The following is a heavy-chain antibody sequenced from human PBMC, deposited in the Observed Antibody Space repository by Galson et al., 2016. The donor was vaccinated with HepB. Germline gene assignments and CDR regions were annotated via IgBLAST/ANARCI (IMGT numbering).Heavy chain of an antibody. CDR1: GFTCSMYW. Sequence: SLRLSCAASGFTCSMYWMSWVRQAPGKGLEWVANIKQGGREKYYVESVRGRFTISRDNAKNSLFLQMSSLGGDDTAVYYCARAILMATSRVAFDYWGQGALVTVSS. CDR3: ARAILMATSRVAFDY. CDR2: IKQGGREK. J-gene: IGHJ4*02. V-gene: IGHV3-7*03. D-gene: IGHD5-24*01.